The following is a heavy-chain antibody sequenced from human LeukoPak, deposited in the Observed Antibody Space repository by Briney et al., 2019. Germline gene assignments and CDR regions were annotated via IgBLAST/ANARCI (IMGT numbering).Heavy chain of an antibody. J-gene: IGHJ4*02. D-gene: IGHD2-21*02. CDR2: ISGSSSDI. CDR3: ARDGGIVVVTATLDY. CDR1: GFTFGSYS. Sequence: AGGSLRLSCAASGFTFGSYSMNWVRQAPGKGLEWVSYISGSSSDIKYADSVKGRFTISRDNSKNTLYLQMNSLRAEDTAVYYCARDGGIVVVTATLDYWGQGTLVTVSS. V-gene: IGHV3-48*01.